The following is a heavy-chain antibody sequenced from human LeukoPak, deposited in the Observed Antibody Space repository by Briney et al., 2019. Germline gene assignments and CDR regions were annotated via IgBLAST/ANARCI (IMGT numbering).Heavy chain of an antibody. D-gene: IGHD5-18*01. Sequence: SETLSLTCTVSGGSISSSSYYWGWIRQPPGKGLEWIGSIYYSGSTYYNPSLKSRVTISVDTSKNQFSLKLSSVTAADTAVYYCARGYGRVDHWGQGTLVTVSS. V-gene: IGHV4-39*07. CDR2: IYYSGST. J-gene: IGHJ4*02. CDR1: GGSISSSSYY. CDR3: ARGYGRVDH.